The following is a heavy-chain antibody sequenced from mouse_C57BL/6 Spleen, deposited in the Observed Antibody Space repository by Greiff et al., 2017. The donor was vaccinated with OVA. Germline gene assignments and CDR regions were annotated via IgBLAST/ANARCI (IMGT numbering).Heavy chain of an antibody. CDR1: GYTFTDYE. V-gene: IGHV1-15*01. CDR2: IDPETGGT. CDR3: TRSFFYYFDY. Sequence: QVQLKQSGAELVRPGASVTLSCKASGYTFTDYEMPWVKQTPVHGLEWIGAIDPETGGTAYNQKFKGKAILTADKSSSTAYMELRSLTSEDSAVYYCTRSFFYYFDYWGQGTTLTVSS. J-gene: IGHJ2*01.